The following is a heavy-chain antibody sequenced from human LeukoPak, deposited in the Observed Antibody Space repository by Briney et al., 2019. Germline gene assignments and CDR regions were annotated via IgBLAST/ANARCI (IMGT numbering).Heavy chain of an antibody. CDR2: IWYDGSNK. V-gene: IGHV3-33*01. J-gene: IGHJ2*01. CDR3: ARGLGPGNWYFDL. Sequence: TGGSLRLSCAASGFTFSSYGMHWVRQAPGKGLEWVAVIWYDGSNKYYADSVKGRFTISRDNSKNTLYLQMNSLRAEDTAVYYCARGLGPGNWYFDLWGRGTLVTVSS. CDR1: GFTFSSYG.